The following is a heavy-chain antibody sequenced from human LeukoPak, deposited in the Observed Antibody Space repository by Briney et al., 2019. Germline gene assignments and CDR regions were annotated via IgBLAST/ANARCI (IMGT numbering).Heavy chain of an antibody. CDR3: AKDTEWFGELFLGYFDY. Sequence: GGSLRLSCAASGFIFSSYGMHWVRQAPGKGLEWVTFIRYDGTNEYYADSVKGRFTISRDNSKNTLYLQMNSLRAEDTAVYYCAKDTEWFGELFLGYFDYWGQGTLVTVSS. V-gene: IGHV3-30*02. D-gene: IGHD3-10*01. CDR1: GFIFSSYG. CDR2: IRYDGTNE. J-gene: IGHJ4*02.